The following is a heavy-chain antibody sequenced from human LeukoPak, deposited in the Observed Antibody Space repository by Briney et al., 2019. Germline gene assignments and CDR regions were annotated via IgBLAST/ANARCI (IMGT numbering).Heavy chain of an antibody. CDR3: ARQWGDRPFG. D-gene: IGHD3-16*01. CDR2: IYYSGST. Sequence: SETLSLTCTVSGGSISSSSYYWGWIRQPPGKGLEWIGSIYYSGSTYYNPSLKSRVTISVDTSKNQFSLKLSSVTAADTAVYYCARQWGDRPFGWGQGTLVTVSS. J-gene: IGHJ4*02. CDR1: GGSISSSSYY. V-gene: IGHV4-39*01.